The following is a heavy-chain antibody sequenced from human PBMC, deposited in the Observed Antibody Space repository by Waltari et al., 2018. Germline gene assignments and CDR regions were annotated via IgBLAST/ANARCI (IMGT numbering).Heavy chain of an antibody. J-gene: IGHJ6*02. CDR2: GDPEDGET. CDR3: ATNRVNNWNYESGGMDV. V-gene: IGHV1-69-2*01. CDR1: GYTFTAYY. Sequence: EVQLVQSGAEVKKPGAPVTIPCKVSGYTFTAYYMHWLQHAPGQGLEWMGLGDPEDGETIYAEKFQGRVTITADTSTDTAYMELSSLRSEDTAVYYCATNRVNNWNYESGGMDVWGQGTTVTVSS. D-gene: IGHD1-7*01.